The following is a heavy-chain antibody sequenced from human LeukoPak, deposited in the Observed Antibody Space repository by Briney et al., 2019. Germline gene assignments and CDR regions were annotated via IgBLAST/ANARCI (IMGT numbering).Heavy chain of an antibody. CDR1: GGSFSGYY. D-gene: IGHD2-15*01. Sequence: SETLSLTCAVYGGSFSGYYWSWMRRPPGKGLEWIGEINHSGSTNYNPSLKSRVTISVDTSKNQFSLRLSSVTAADTAVYYCAKGGTLARSSPFDYWGQGTLVTVSS. J-gene: IGHJ4*02. CDR2: INHSGST. CDR3: AKGGTLARSSPFDY. V-gene: IGHV4-34*01.